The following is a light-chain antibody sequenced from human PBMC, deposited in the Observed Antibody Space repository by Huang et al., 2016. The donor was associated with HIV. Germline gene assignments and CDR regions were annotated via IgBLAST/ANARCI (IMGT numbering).Light chain of an antibody. V-gene: IGKV3-15*01. CDR2: SAS. Sequence: ETVMTQSQATLSVSPGERATLTGRASQSVGISLAWYQQKPGQAPRLLIHSASTRAIGIPARFSGSGSGTEFTLTISRLQSEDFGVYFCQQYNNGPPRTFGQRTKLEIK. CDR1: QSVGIS. CDR3: QQYNNGPPRT. J-gene: IGKJ2*01.